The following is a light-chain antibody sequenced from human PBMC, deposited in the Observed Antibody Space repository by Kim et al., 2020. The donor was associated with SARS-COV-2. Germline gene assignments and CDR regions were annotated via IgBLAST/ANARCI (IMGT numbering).Light chain of an antibody. CDR2: GAS. V-gene: IGKV3-20*01. CDR3: QQYGSSPYT. CDR1: ESVGSSY. J-gene: IGKJ2*01. Sequence: LSPGERAPLSCRASESVGSSYLAWYQQKPGQAPRLLIYGASSRASGIPDRFSGSGSGTDFTLSITRLEPEDFAVYYCQQYGSSPYTFGQGTKVEI.